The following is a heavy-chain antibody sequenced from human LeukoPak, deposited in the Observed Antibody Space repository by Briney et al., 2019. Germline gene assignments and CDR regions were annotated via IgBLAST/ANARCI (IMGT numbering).Heavy chain of an antibody. V-gene: IGHV3-23*01. Sequence: GGSLRLSCAASGFTFSSYAMSWVRPAPGKGLEWVSAISGSGGSTYYADSVKGRFTISRDNSKNTLYLQINSLKAEETAVYYCSKESIAVARRNGFDPWGQGTLVTVSS. CDR1: GFTFSSYA. J-gene: IGHJ5*02. CDR2: ISGSGGST. D-gene: IGHD6-19*01. CDR3: SKESIAVARRNGFDP.